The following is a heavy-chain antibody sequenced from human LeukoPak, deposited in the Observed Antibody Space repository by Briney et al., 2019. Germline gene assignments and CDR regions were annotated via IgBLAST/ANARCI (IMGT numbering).Heavy chain of an antibody. D-gene: IGHD6-25*01. V-gene: IGHV4-39*07. CDR1: GGSISSSSYY. CDR3: ATYSTGFDI. Sequence: PSETLSLTCTVSGGSISSSSYYWGWIRQPPGKGLEWIGSIYYSGSTYYNPSLKSRVTISVDTSKKQFSLKLSSVTAADTAVYYCATYSTGFDIWGQGTVVTVSS. CDR2: IYYSGST. J-gene: IGHJ3*02.